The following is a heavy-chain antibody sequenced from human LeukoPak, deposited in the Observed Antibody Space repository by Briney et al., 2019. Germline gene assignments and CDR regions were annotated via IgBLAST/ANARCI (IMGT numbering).Heavy chain of an antibody. CDR1: GFTFSSYG. D-gene: IGHD3-22*01. J-gene: IGHJ4*02. V-gene: IGHV3-30*19. CDR3: ARELEDTYYYDSSGQAAFDY. CDR2: ISYDGSNK. Sequence: GGSLRLSCAASGFTFSSYGMHWVRQAPGKGLEWVAVISYDGSNKYYADSVKGRFTISRDNSKNTLYLQMNSLRVEDAAVYYCARELEDTYYYDSSGQAAFDYWGQGTLVTVSS.